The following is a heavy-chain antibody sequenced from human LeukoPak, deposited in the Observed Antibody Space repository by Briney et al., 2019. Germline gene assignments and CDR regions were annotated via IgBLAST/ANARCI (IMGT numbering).Heavy chain of an antibody. CDR2: ISGSGVST. D-gene: IGHD4-17*01. J-gene: IGHJ5*02. Sequence: GGSLRLSCAASGFTFSSYAMNWVRQAPGKGLEWVSTISGSGVSTYYADSVKGRFTISRDDSKNTLYLQMDSLRVEDTAVYYCARVYYGDGAWGQGTLVTVSS. CDR3: ARVYYGDGA. V-gene: IGHV3-23*01. CDR1: GFTFSSYA.